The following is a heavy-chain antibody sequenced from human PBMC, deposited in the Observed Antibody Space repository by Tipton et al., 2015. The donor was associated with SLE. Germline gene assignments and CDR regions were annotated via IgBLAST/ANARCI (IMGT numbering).Heavy chain of an antibody. V-gene: IGHV4-39*07. Sequence: TLSLTCTVPGGSISSSGDYWAWSRQPPGKGLEWVASIFYSGSTYNNPSLKSRVTISVDTSKNQFSLKVNSVTAADTAVYYCARRIVAGGYGYYFDYWGQGRLVTVSS. CDR2: IFYSGST. CDR3: ARRIVAGGYGYYFDY. CDR1: GGSISSSGDY. J-gene: IGHJ4*02. D-gene: IGHD6-13*01.